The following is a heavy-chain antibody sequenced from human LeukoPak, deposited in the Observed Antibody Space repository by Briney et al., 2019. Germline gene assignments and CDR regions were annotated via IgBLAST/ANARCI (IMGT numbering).Heavy chain of an antibody. Sequence: GGSLRLSCAASGFTFSSYAMHWVRQAPGKGLEYVSAISSNGGSTYYANSVKGRFTISRDNSKNTLYLQMGSLRAEDMAVYYCARDPNPRGYSGPGRYWGQGTLVTVSS. V-gene: IGHV3-64*01. CDR1: GFTFSSYA. CDR3: ARDPNPRGYSGPGRY. CDR2: ISSNGGST. J-gene: IGHJ4*02. D-gene: IGHD5-12*01.